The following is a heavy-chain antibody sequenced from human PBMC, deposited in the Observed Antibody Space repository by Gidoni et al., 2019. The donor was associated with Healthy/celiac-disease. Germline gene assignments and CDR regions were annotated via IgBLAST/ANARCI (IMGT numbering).Heavy chain of an antibody. CDR1: GYTFTSYD. CDR2: MNPNSGNT. Sequence: QVQLVQSGAEVKKPEASVKVSCKASGYTFTSYDINWVRQATGQGLEWMGWMNPNSGNTGYAQKFQGRVTMTRNTSKSTAYMELSSLRSEDTAVYYCVRVPSKSIAARPRGRAEFDYWGQGTLVTVSS. D-gene: IGHD6-6*01. CDR3: VRVPSKSIAARPRGRAEFDY. J-gene: IGHJ4*02. V-gene: IGHV1-8*01.